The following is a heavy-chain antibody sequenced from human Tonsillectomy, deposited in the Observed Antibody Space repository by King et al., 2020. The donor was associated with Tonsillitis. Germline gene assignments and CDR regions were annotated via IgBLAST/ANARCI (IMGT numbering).Heavy chain of an antibody. CDR3: VRVELLYWSFDY. Sequence: QLQESGPGLVKPSQTLSLTCAVSGDSINSGGFSWSWIRQPPGKGLEWIGYIYYSGSIYYNPSLKSRPTISVDTSKNQFSLKLSSVTAADTAVYYCVRVELLYWSFDYWGQGTLVTVSS. D-gene: IGHD1-7*01. J-gene: IGHJ4*02. V-gene: IGHV4-30-4*07. CDR2: IYYSGSI. CDR1: GDSINSGGFS.